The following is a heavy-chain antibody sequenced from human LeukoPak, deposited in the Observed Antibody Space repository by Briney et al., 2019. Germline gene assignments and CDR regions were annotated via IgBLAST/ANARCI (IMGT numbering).Heavy chain of an antibody. CDR3: AKGTRYFDWLEADY. Sequence: GGSLRLSCAASGFTFSSYGMRWVRQAPGKGLEWVAFIRYDGSNKYYADSVKGRFTISRDNSKNTLFLQMNSLRAEDTAVYYCAKGTRYFDWLEADYWGQGTLVTVSS. D-gene: IGHD3-9*01. V-gene: IGHV3-30*02. CDR2: IRYDGSNK. CDR1: GFTFSSYG. J-gene: IGHJ4*02.